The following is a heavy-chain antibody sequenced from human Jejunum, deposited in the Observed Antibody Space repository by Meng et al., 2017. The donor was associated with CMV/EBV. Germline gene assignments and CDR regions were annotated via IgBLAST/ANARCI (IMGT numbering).Heavy chain of an antibody. V-gene: IGHV3-48*04. CDR2: ISSTSSTT. D-gene: IGHD1-1*01. CDR1: EFSVSRNN. J-gene: IGHJ4*02. Sequence: SEFSVSRNNMTWVRQAPGKGLEWVSYISSTSSTTHYADSMKGRFTISRDNAKNSLYLQMNSLRGEDTAVYYCARNPPGKGFIDYWGQGTLVTVSS. CDR3: ARNPPGKGFIDY.